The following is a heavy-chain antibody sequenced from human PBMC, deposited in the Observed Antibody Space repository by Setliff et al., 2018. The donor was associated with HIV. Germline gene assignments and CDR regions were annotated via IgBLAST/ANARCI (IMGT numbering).Heavy chain of an antibody. CDR2: IYPVDSDT. CDR3: AGGLGVGATGWFDP. V-gene: IGHV5-51*01. Sequence: PGESLKISCKGSGYTFTSYWIAWVRQVPGKGLGWMGIIYPVDSDTRYSPSFQGQVTISVDKSVKTAYLQWSSLKAPDTAIYYCAGGLGVGATGWFDPWGQGTLVTVSS. CDR1: GYTFTSYW. J-gene: IGHJ5*02. D-gene: IGHD1-26*01.